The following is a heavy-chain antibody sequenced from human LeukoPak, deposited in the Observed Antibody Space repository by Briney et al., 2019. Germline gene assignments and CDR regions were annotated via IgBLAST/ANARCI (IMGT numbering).Heavy chain of an antibody. V-gene: IGHV3-23*01. CDR2: VSGSGGNT. D-gene: IGHD1-26*01. J-gene: IGHJ2*01. CDR3: AKNLLGSGAYSWYFDL. Sequence: GGSLRLSCAASGFTFSNYAMSWVRQAPGKGLEWVSGVSGSGGNTYYADSVKGRVTISRDNSKNTLYLQMNSLRAEDTAVYSCAKNLLGSGAYSWYFDLWGRGTLVTVSS. CDR1: GFTFSNYA.